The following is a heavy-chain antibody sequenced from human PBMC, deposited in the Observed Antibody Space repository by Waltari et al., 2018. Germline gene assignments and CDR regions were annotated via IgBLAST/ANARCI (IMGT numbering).Heavy chain of an antibody. CDR2: IHTSGGT. CDR3: ARIKAGSWPDYYYYGMDV. J-gene: IGHJ6*02. V-gene: IGHV4-61*02. D-gene: IGHD6-13*01. CDR1: SGSINSGSYF. Sequence: QVQLQETGPGLVKPSETLSLTCSVSSGSINSGSYFWTWIRQPAGKGLEWIGRIHTSGGTKYNPSLKSRVTRSVDTSKNQFSLKLTSVTAADTAVYYCARIKAGSWPDYYYYGMDVWGQGTTVSVSS.